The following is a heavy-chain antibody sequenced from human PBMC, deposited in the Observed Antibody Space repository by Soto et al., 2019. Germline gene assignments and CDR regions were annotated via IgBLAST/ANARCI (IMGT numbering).Heavy chain of an antibody. Sequence: ASVKVSCKASGYTFTSYAMHWVRQAPGQRLEWMGWINAGNGNTKYSQKFQGRVTITRDTSASTAYMELSSLRSEDTAVYYCARSFGVVPTNWFDPWGQGTLVTVSS. CDR2: INAGNGNT. CDR3: ARSFGVVPTNWFDP. J-gene: IGHJ5*02. D-gene: IGHD3-3*01. CDR1: GYTFTSYA. V-gene: IGHV1-3*01.